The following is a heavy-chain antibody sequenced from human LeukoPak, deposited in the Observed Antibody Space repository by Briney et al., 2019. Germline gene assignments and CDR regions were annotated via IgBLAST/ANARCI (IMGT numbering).Heavy chain of an antibody. CDR1: GFTFSSYE. Sequence: PGGSLRLSCAASGFTFSSYEMNWVRQAPGKGLEWVSYISSSGSTIYYADSVKGRFTIPRDNAKNSLYLQMNSLRAEDTAVYYCARWDYGSPFDYWGQGTLVTVSS. CDR2: ISSSGSTI. D-gene: IGHD3-10*01. CDR3: ARWDYGSPFDY. V-gene: IGHV3-48*03. J-gene: IGHJ4*02.